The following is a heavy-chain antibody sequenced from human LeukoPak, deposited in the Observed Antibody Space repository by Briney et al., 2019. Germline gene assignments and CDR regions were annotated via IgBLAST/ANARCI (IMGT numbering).Heavy chain of an antibody. CDR1: GFTFKSHS. D-gene: IGHD5-12*01. V-gene: IGHV3-21*01. Sequence: GGSLRLSCVASGFTFKSHSMNWVRQAPGKGLEWVSSINSQSNYIFYSDSVKGRFTISRDNAKNSLYLQMNSLRVEDTALYFCAREDLYTGYQVIDCWGQGTLVTVSS. CDR2: INSQSNYI. J-gene: IGHJ4*02. CDR3: AREDLYTGYQVIDC.